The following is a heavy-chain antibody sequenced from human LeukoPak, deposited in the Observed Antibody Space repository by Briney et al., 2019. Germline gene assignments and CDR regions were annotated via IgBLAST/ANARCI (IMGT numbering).Heavy chain of an antibody. CDR1: GYTFTGYY. J-gene: IGHJ4*02. D-gene: IGHD1-26*01. CDR2: INPNSGGT. V-gene: IGHV1-2*02. CDR3: ARAPPRYRGPFDY. Sequence: SVKVSCKASGYTFTGYYMHWVRQAPGQGLEWMGWINPNSGGTNYAQKFQCRVTMTRDTSISTAYMELSRLRSDDTAVYYCARAPPRYRGPFDYWGQGTLVTVSS.